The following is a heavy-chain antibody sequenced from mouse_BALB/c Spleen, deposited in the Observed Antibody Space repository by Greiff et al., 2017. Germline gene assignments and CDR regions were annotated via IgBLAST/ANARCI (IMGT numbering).Heavy chain of an antibody. V-gene: IGHV2-2*02. D-gene: IGHD1-1*01. J-gene: IGHJ4*01. CDR2: IWSGGST. CDR1: GFSLTSYG. CDR3: ARMDGSSYPYAMDY. Sequence: VQGVESGPGLVQPSQSLSITCTVSGFSLTSYGVHWVRQSPGKGLEWLGVIWSGGSTDYNAAFISRLSISKDNSKSQVFFKMNSLQANDTAIYYCARMDGSSYPYAMDYWGQGTSVTVSS.